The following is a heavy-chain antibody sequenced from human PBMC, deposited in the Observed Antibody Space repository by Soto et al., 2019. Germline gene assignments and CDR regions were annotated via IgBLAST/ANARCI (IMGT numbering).Heavy chain of an antibody. J-gene: IGHJ5*02. Sequence: ASVKVSCKASGYTFTGYYMHWVRQAPGQGLEWMGWINPNSGGTNYAQKFQGWVTMTRDTSISTAYMELSRLRSDDTAVYYCASSDTSLPPLFDPWGQGTLVIVSS. CDR3: ASSDTSLPPLFDP. V-gene: IGHV1-2*04. CDR2: INPNSGGT. CDR1: GYTFTGYY. D-gene: IGHD3-22*01.